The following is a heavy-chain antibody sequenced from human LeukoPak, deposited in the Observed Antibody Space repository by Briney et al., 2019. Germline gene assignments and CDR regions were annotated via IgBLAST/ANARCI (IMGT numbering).Heavy chain of an antibody. CDR1: GFTFNRYN. D-gene: IGHD3-10*02. CDR2: ISSSGSTI. CDR3: AELGITMIGGV. Sequence: GGSLRLSCAASGFTFNRYNMNWVRRAPGKGLEWVSSISSSGSTIYYADSVKGRFTISRDNAKNSLYLQMNSLRAEDTAVYYCAELGITMIGGVWGKGTTVTISS. V-gene: IGHV3-48*03. J-gene: IGHJ6*04.